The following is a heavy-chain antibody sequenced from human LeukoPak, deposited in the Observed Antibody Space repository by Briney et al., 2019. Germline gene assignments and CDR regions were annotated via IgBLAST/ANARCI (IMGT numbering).Heavy chain of an antibody. D-gene: IGHD3-22*01. CDR1: GGTFSSYT. CDR2: IIPILGIA. J-gene: IGHJ4*02. CDR3: AASTCYYDSSGYYYVDY. V-gene: IGHV1-69*02. Sequence: ASVKVSCKASGGTFSSYTISWVRQAPGQGLEWMGRIIPILGIANYAQKFQGRVTITADKSTSTAYMELSSLRSEDTAVYYCAASTCYYDSSGYYYVDYWGQGTLVTVSS.